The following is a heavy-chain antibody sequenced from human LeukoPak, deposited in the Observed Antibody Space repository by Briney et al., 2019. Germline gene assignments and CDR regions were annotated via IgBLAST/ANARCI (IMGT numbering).Heavy chain of an antibody. CDR1: GGTFSSYA. CDR3: ARDHIADGWFDP. D-gene: IGHD5-12*01. V-gene: IGHV1-18*01. J-gene: IGHJ5*02. CDR2: ISAYNGNT. Sequence: ASVKVSCKASGGTFSSYAISWVRQAPGQGLEWMGWISAYNGNTNYAQKLQGRVTMTTDTSTSTAYMELRSLRSDDTAVYYCARDHIADGWFDPWGQGTLVTVSS.